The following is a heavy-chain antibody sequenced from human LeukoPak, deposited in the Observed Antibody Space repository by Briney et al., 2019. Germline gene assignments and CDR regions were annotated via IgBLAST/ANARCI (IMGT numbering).Heavy chain of an antibody. CDR1: GFTFSSYS. CDR2: ISSSSSYI. V-gene: IGHV3-21*01. Sequence: PGGALRLSCAASGFTFSSYSMNWVRQAPGKGLEWVSSISSSSSYIYYADSVKGRFTISRDNAKNSLYLQMNSLRAEDTAVYYCASEVSAMVEGDYWGQGTLVTVSS. J-gene: IGHJ4*02. D-gene: IGHD5-18*01. CDR3: ASEVSAMVEGDY.